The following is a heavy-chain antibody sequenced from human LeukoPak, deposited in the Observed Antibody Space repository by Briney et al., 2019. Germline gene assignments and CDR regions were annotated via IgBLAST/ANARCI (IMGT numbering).Heavy chain of an antibody. CDR2: IYHGRNT. D-gene: IGHD5-18*01. J-gene: IGHJ4*02. CDR3: AISTAWRYYFDY. V-gene: IGHV4-4*02. CDR1: GGSISSGSW. Sequence: QPSRSLSLTCAVSGGSISSGSWWSWVRQPPGKGLEWIGEIYHGRNTNYNPSLKSRVTISVDKSKNPFSLKLSSVTAADTAVYYCAISTAWRYYFDYWGQGTLVTVSS.